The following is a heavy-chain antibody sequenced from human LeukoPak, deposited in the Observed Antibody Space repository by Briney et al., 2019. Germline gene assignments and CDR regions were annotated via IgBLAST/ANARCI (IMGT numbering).Heavy chain of an antibody. J-gene: IGHJ4*02. CDR2: ISSSSSYI. CDR1: GFTFSSYS. D-gene: IGHD6-13*01. CDR3: ARVPIAAAGDY. Sequence: PGGSLTLSCAASGFTFSSYSMNWVRQAPRKGLEWVSSISSSSSYIYYADSVKGPFTISRDNAKNSLYLQMNSLRAEDTAVYYCARVPIAAAGDYWGQGTLVTVSS. V-gene: IGHV3-21*01.